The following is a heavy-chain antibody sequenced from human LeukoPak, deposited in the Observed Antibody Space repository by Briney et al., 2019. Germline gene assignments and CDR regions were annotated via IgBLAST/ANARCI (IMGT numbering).Heavy chain of an antibody. CDR3: ARGIVDLYYYYMDV. CDR1: GYTFTSYD. Sequence: ASVKVSCKASGYTFTSYDINWVRQAPGQGLEWMGWINPNSGGTNYAQKFQGRVTMTRDTSISTAYMELSRLRSDDTAVYYCARGIVDLYYYYMDVWGKGTTVTVSS. CDR2: INPNSGGT. J-gene: IGHJ6*03. D-gene: IGHD2-21*01. V-gene: IGHV1-2*02.